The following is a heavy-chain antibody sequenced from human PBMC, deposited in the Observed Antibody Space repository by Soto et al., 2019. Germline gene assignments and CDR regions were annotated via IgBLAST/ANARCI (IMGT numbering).Heavy chain of an antibody. V-gene: IGHV3-23*01. J-gene: IGHJ6*03. CDR3: EKDGGRGSAAGTPTDYYYMDV. CDR1: GFTFSSYA. CDR2: ISGSGGST. Sequence: GGSLRLSCAASGFTFSSYAMSWVRQAPGKGLEWVSAISGSGGSTYYADSVKGRFSISRDNSKNTLYLQMNSLRAEDPAVYYCEKDGGRGSAAGTPTDYYYMDVWGKGTTVTGSS. D-gene: IGHD6-13*01.